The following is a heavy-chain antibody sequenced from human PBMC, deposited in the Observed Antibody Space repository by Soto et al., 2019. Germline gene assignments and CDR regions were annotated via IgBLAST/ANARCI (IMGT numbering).Heavy chain of an antibody. Sequence: EVLLVESGGGLVQPGGSLRLSCAASGFTVSSHYMSWVRQAPGKGLECVSVIYSGGSTYYADSVKARFTISRDNSKNTLYLQMNSLRAEDTAVYYCARAPTGYYDSSGYYYNYWYFDLWGRGTLVTVSS. CDR2: IYSGGST. D-gene: IGHD3-22*01. CDR3: ARAPTGYYDSSGYYYNYWYFDL. V-gene: IGHV3-66*01. CDR1: GFTVSSHY. J-gene: IGHJ2*01.